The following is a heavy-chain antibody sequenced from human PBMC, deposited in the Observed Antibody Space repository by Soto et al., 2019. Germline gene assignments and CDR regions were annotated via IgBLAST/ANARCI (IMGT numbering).Heavy chain of an antibody. Sequence: GGSLRLSCVASGFTFSDYYMSWIRQAPGKGLEWISYISSSGNTIYYADSVKGRFTISRDNAKNSLYLQMNSLRAEDTAVYYCARVGGSGWITDYWGQGTMVTVYS. CDR2: ISSSGNTI. V-gene: IGHV3-11*01. CDR3: ARVGGSGWITDY. J-gene: IGHJ4*02. D-gene: IGHD6-19*01. CDR1: GFTFSDYY.